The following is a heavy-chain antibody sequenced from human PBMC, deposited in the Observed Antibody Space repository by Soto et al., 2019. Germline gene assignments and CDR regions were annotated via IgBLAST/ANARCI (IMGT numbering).Heavy chain of an antibody. D-gene: IGHD2-2*01. J-gene: IGHJ6*02. V-gene: IGHV3-30-3*01. CDR3: ATTRVGHCSSSICFSGIFDGMDV. CDR2: ISYDGTIT. CDR1: GFTISNYG. Sequence: QVQLVESGGGVVQPGRSLSLSCAASGFTISNYGMHWVRQAPGKGLEWVAVISYDGTITYYADSVKGRFTISRDNSKNTLYLKMNSLRTEDTAVYYCATTRVGHCSSSICFSGIFDGMDVWGQGTTVTVSS.